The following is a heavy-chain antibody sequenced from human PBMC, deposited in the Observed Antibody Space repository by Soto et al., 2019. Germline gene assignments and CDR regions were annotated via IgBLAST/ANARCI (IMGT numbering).Heavy chain of an antibody. CDR2: ISGDGSNT. J-gene: IGHJ4*02. V-gene: IGHV3-74*01. D-gene: IGHD3-10*01. CDR1: GFTLSRHW. Sequence: EVRLVESGGGLVQPGGSLRLSCAASGFTLSRHWMHWVRQAPGKGLLWLSRISGDGSNTNNADSMKGRFTSSRDNPKNTLYLQMNSLRVEDTAVYFCARGGPYASGSSYFDYWGQGVLVTVSS. CDR3: ARGGPYASGSSYFDY.